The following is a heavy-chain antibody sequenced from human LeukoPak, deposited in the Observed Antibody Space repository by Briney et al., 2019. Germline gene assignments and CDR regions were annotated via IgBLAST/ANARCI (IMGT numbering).Heavy chain of an antibody. D-gene: IGHD3-22*01. J-gene: IGHJ4*02. V-gene: IGHV4-34*01. CDR1: GGSFSGYY. Sequence: PSETLSLTCAVYGGSFSGYYWSWIRQPPGKGLEWIGEINHSGSTNYNPSLKSRVTISVDTSKNQFSLKLSSVTAADTAVYYCAVGPDYDSSGYYYRQWGQGTLVTVSS. CDR2: INHSGST. CDR3: AVGPDYDSSGYYYRQ.